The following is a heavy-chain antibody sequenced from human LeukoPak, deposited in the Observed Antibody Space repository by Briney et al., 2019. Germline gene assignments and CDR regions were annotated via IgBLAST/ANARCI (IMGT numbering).Heavy chain of an antibody. Sequence: SETLSLTCTVSGGSISSSSYYWGWLRQPPGKGLEWIGSIYYSGSTYYNPSLKSRVTISVDTSKNQFSLKLSSVTAADTAVYYCARRYDYGGNSALLDYWGQGTLVTVSS. CDR2: IYYSGST. J-gene: IGHJ4*02. V-gene: IGHV4-39*01. D-gene: IGHD4-23*01. CDR3: ARRYDYGGNSALLDY. CDR1: GGSISSSSYY.